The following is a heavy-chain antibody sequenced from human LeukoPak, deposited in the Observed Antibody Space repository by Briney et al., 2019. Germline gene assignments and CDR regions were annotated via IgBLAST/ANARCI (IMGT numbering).Heavy chain of an antibody. Sequence: GGSLRLSCAASGFTFSSYGMHWVRQAPGKGLEGVAFIRYDGINKYYADSVKGRFTISRDNSKNTLYLQMNSLTAEDTAVYYCAKVPTAGYSSIQPDYWGQGTLVTVSS. D-gene: IGHD6-13*01. CDR2: IRYDGINK. V-gene: IGHV3-30*02. CDR1: GFTFSSYG. J-gene: IGHJ4*02. CDR3: AKVPTAGYSSIQPDY.